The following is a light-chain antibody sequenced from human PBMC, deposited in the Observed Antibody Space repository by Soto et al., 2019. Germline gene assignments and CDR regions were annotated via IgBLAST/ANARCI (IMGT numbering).Light chain of an antibody. Sequence: IQLTQSPSSLSASVGDRVTITCRASQGISSYLAWYQQKPGKAPKLLIYAASTLQSGVPSRFSGSGSGTDFTLTISSLQPEDFATYYCQQLNSYPLTFGQGTNVEIK. CDR3: QQLNSYPLT. CDR2: AAS. CDR1: QGISSY. J-gene: IGKJ1*01. V-gene: IGKV1-9*01.